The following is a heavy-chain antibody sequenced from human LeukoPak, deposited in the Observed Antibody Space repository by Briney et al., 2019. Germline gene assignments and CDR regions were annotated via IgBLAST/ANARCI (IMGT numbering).Heavy chain of an antibody. J-gene: IGHJ6*02. CDR3: ARLPGTQSYYFYYGMDV. Sequence: GGSLRLSCAASEFTFSSYSMNWVRQAPGKGLEWVSYISHSSSTIYYADSVKGRFTISRDNAKNSLYLQMNSLRAEDTAVYYCARLPGTQSYYFYYGMDVWGQGTTVTVSS. V-gene: IGHV3-48*04. CDR2: ISHSSSTI. D-gene: IGHD1-7*01. CDR1: EFTFSSYS.